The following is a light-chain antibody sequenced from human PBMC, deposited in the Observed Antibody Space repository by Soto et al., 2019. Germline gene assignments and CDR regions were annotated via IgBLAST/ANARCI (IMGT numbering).Light chain of an antibody. J-gene: IGKJ1*01. Sequence: DIQMTQSPSTLSAAVGDRVTISCRASQNIDTWLDWYQQKPGKAPKFLIYDASTLENGVPSRFSGSGFGTEFTLTISNLQPDDFATYHGQQYHTQVTFGHGTKVE. V-gene: IGKV1-5*01. CDR3: QQYHTQVT. CDR2: DAS. CDR1: QNIDTW.